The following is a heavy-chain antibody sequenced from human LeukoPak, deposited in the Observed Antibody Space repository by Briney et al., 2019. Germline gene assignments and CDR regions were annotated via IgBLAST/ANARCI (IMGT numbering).Heavy chain of an antibody. CDR3: TRPHSSSWS. V-gene: IGHV3-73*01. J-gene: IGHJ5*02. D-gene: IGHD6-13*01. Sequence: GGTLRLSCAASGFTFSGSAMHWVRQASGKGLEWVGRIRSKANSYATAYAASVKGRFTISRDDSKNTAYLQMNSLKTEDTAVYYCTRPHSSSWSWGQGTLVTVSS. CDR2: IRSKANSYAT. CDR1: GFTFSGSA.